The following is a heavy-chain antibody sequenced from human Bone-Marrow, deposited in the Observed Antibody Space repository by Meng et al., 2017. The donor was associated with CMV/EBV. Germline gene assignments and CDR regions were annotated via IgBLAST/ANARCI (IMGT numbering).Heavy chain of an antibody. D-gene: IGHD2-2*01. CDR1: GGSFSGYY. J-gene: IGHJ1*01. Sequence: SETLSLTCAVYGGSFSGYYWSWIRQPPGKGLEWIGEINHSGSTNYNPSLKSRVTISVDTSKNQFSLKLSSVTAADTAVYYCATGPPRDVVVPAARRGYFQHWGQGTLVTVSS. CDR2: INHSGST. CDR3: ATGPPRDVVVPAARRGYFQH. V-gene: IGHV4-34*01.